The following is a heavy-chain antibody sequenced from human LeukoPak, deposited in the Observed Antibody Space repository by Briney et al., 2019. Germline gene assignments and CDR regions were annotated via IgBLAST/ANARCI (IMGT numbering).Heavy chain of an antibody. D-gene: IGHD3-3*01. V-gene: IGHV3-23*01. J-gene: IGHJ4*02. Sequence: GGSLRLSCAASGFTFSSYAMSWVRQAPGKGLEWVSAISGSGGSTYYADSVKGRFTISRDNSKNTLYLQMNSLRAEDTAVYYCAKEAVLRFLEWSPPYYFDYWGQGTLVTVSS. CDR3: AKEAVLRFLEWSPPYYFDY. CDR2: ISGSGGST. CDR1: GFTFSSYA.